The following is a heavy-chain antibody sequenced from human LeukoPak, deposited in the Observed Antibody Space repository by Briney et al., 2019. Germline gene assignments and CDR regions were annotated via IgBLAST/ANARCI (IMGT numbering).Heavy chain of an antibody. CDR1: GYTFTSYD. CDR2: ISAYNGNT. D-gene: IGHD6-6*01. Sequence: ASVKVSCKASGYTFTSYDINWVRQASGQGLEWMGWISAYNGNTNYAQKLQGRVTMTTDTSTSTAYMELRSLRSDDTAVYYCARDHGAARPGYWGQGTLVTVSS. J-gene: IGHJ4*02. CDR3: ARDHGAARPGY. V-gene: IGHV1-18*01.